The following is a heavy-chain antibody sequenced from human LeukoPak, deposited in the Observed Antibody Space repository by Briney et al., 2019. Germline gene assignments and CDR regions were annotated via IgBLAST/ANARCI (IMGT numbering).Heavy chain of an antibody. V-gene: IGHV3-48*02. CDR1: GFTFSRYI. CDR3: ASHYFGSRGSYAEYFQH. Sequence: PWGSLRLSCAASGFTFSRYIMNWVRQAPGKGLEWISYISSSSRTIHYADSVKGRFTIFRDNAENSLDLQMNSLRDEDTAVYYCASHYFGSRGSYAEYFQHWGQGALVIVSS. D-gene: IGHD3-22*01. J-gene: IGHJ1*01. CDR2: ISSSSRTI.